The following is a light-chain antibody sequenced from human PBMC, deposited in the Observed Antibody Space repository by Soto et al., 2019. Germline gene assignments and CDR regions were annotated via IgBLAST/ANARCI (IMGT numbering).Light chain of an antibody. CDR3: QQSGSPRYT. Sequence: IVLKQSPAALSLSTGERATLSCRASQSVSSSYLAWYQQKPGQAPRLLIYGASSRATGIPDRFSGSGSGTDFTLTISRLEPEDFAVYCCQQSGSPRYTLGPGTKVDVK. CDR2: GAS. CDR1: QSVSSSY. J-gene: IGKJ3*01. V-gene: IGKV3-20*01.